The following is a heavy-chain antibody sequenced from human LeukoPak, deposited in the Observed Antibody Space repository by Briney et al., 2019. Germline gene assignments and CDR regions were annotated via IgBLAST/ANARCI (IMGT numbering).Heavy chain of an antibody. J-gene: IGHJ4*02. Sequence: ASVKVSCKASGYTFTSHGISWMRQAPGQGPEWMGWISTSNGNTNYAQKLQGRVTMTTDTSTSTAYMELRSLTSDDTAVYFCARTCITYSCYYIYWGQGTLVTVSS. CDR2: ISTSNGNT. CDR1: GYTFTSHG. CDR3: ARTCITYSCYYIY. V-gene: IGHV1-18*01. D-gene: IGHD3-22*01.